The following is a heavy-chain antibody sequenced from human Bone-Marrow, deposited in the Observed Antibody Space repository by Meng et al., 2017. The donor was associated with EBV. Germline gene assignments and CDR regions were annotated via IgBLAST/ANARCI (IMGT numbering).Heavy chain of an antibody. CDR2: MNPNSGNT. D-gene: IGHD6-13*01. J-gene: IGHJ5*02. Sequence: QVQLVQSGAEVKKPXASVKVSCKASGYTFTSYDINWVRQATGQGLEWMGWMNPNSGNTGYAQKFQGRVTMTRNTSISTAYMELSSLRSEDTAVYYCARGGDTYSSSWARDNWFDPWGQGTLVTVSS. V-gene: IGHV1-8*01. CDR3: ARGGDTYSSSWARDNWFDP. CDR1: GYTFTSYD.